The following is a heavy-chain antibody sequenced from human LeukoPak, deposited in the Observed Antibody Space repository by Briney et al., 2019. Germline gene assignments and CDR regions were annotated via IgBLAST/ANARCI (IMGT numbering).Heavy chain of an antibody. CDR3: AREGTTATSTRYYYYSSV. J-gene: IGHJ6*03. CDR1: GGSISSSD. CDR2: IFISGST. D-gene: IGHD2/OR15-2a*01. Sequence: SETLSLTCTVSGGSISSSDWSCIRQPAGKGLEWIGRIFISGSTNYNPSLKSRVTISVDKSKNQFSLKLTSVNAADTAVYYCAREGTTATSTRYYYYSSVWGKGTSVTVSS. V-gene: IGHV4-4*07.